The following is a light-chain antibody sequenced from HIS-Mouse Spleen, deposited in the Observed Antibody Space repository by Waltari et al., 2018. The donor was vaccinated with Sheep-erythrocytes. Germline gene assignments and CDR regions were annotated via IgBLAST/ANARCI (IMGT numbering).Light chain of an antibody. CDR3: QSYDSSLSGSV. J-gene: IGLJ2*01. V-gene: IGLV1-40*01. CDR2: GNS. Sequence: QSVLTQPPSVSGAPGQRVTISCTGSSSNIGAGYDVHWYQQLPGTAPKLLIYGNSTRPSGVPYRVSGSKSGTSASLAITGLQAEDEADYYCQSYDSSLSGSVFGGGTKLTVL. CDR1: SSNIGAGYD.